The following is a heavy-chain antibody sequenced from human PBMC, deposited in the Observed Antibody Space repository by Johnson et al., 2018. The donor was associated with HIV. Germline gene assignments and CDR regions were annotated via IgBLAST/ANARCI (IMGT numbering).Heavy chain of an antibody. D-gene: IGHD5-24*01. CDR3: ARACRDGYTCDAFDI. J-gene: IGHJ3*02. CDR1: GFTFSSYG. Sequence: VQLVESGGGVVQPGGSLRLSCAASGFTFSSYGMHWVRQAPGKGLEWVACIRSDGSNKYYADSVNGRFTIYRDNSKNTLYLQMNSWRAEDTALYYCARACRDGYTCDAFDIWGQGKMVTVSS. V-gene: IGHV3-30*02. CDR2: IRSDGSNK.